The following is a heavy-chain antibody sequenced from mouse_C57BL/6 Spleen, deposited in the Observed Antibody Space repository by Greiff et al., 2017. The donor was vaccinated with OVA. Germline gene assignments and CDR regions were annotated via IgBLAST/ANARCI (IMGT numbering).Heavy chain of an antibody. CDR2: ISYSGST. V-gene: IGHV3-1*01. Sequence: EVKVEESGPGMVKPSQSLSLTCTVTGYSITSGYDWHWIRHFPGNKLEWMGYISYSGSTNYNPSLKSRISITHDTSKNHFFLKLNSVTTEDTATYYCARITGSGYFDYWGKGTTLTVSS. CDR3: ARITGSGYFDY. J-gene: IGHJ2*01. CDR1: GYSITSGYD. D-gene: IGHD4-1*01.